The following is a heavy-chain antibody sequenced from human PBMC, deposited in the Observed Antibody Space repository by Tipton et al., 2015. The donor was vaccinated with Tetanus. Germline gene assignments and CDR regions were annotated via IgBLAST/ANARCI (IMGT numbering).Heavy chain of an antibody. Sequence: TLSLTCAVYGGSFSGYYWSWIRQPPGKGLEWIGEINHSGSTNYTPSLKSRVTISVDTPKNHFSLKRSSVTAADTAVYYCARGNLRYFDWQPNWFDPWGQGTLVTVSS. V-gene: IGHV4-34*01. CDR2: INHSGST. CDR3: ARGNLRYFDWQPNWFDP. CDR1: GGSFSGYY. J-gene: IGHJ5*02. D-gene: IGHD3-9*01.